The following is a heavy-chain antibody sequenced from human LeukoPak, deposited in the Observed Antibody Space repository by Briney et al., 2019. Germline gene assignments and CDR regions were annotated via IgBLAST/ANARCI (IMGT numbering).Heavy chain of an antibody. D-gene: IGHD5-24*01. CDR3: ARDRRDAYTY. Sequence: PGGSLRLSCAASGFTVSENYMSWVRQAPGKGLEWVSVIYAGGSIYYADSVQGRFTISRDNSKNTLYLQMDSLRAEDTAVYYCARDRRDAYTYWGQGTLVIVSS. CDR1: GFTVSENY. CDR2: IYAGGSI. V-gene: IGHV3-53*01. J-gene: IGHJ4*02.